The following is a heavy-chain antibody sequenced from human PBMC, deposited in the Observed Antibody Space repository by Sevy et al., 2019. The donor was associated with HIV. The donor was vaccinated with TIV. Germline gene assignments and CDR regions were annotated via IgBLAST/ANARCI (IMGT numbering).Heavy chain of an antibody. CDR2: FDPEDGET. D-gene: IGHD6-6*01. J-gene: IGHJ4*02. CDR1: GYTLTELS. V-gene: IGHV1-24*01. Sequence: ASVKVSRKVSGYTLTELSMHWVRQAPGKGLEWMGGFDPEDGETIYARKFQGRVTMTEDTSTDTAYMELSSLRSEDTAVYYCATDPNRNQHIAARSGTDYWGQGTLVTVSS. CDR3: ATDPNRNQHIAARSGTDY.